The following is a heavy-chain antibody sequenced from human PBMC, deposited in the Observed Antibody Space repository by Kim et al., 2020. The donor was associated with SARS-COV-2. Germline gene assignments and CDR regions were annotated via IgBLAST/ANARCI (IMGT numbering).Heavy chain of an antibody. CDR3: ATHGHPPD. V-gene: IGHV3-48*01. CDR1: GFTFSSYA. CDR2: ISSSGTTK. Sequence: GGSLRLSCAASGFTFSSYAMNLVRQAPGKGLEWVSYISSSGTTKHYADSVKGRFTISRDNSKNSLHLQMNSLRAEDTALYYCATHGHPPDWGQGTLVTVSS. J-gene: IGHJ4*02.